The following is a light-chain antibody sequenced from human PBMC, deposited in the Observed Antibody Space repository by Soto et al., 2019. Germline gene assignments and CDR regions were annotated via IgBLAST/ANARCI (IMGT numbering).Light chain of an antibody. Sequence: EIVLTQSPGTLSLSPGERATLSCRASQSVSSSSLAWYQQKPGQAPRLPIYAASNRASGIPGRFSGSGSGPDFAPTISSLEPEDFAVYYCQQYVGSPPMYAFGQGTKLEIK. CDR3: QQYVGSPPMYA. CDR2: AAS. V-gene: IGKV3-20*01. J-gene: IGKJ2*01. CDR1: QSVSSSS.